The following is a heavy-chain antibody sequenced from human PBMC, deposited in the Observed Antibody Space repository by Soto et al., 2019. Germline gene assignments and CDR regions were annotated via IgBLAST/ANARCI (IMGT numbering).Heavy chain of an antibody. CDR2: ISAYNGNT. Sequence: ASVKVSCKASGYTFTSYGISWVRQAPGQGLEWMGWISAYNGNTNYAQKLQGRVTMTTDTSTSTAYMELRSLRSDDTAVYYCARAWGYNWNDEGAYYYYMDVWGKGTTVTVSS. CDR3: ARAWGYNWNDEGAYYYYMDV. CDR1: GYTFTSYG. V-gene: IGHV1-18*01. D-gene: IGHD1-1*01. J-gene: IGHJ6*03.